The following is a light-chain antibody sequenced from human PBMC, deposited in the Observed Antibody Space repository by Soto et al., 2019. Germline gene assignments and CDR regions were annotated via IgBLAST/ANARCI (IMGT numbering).Light chain of an antibody. V-gene: IGKV1-39*01. Sequence: DIQMTQSPSSLSAYVGDRVTITCRASQYINTYLNWFQQKPGKAPELLIYAASSLHGGVPSRFSGSGSGKDFTLTISSLQPEDFATYHCQQSYRTPRAFGLGTKVEIK. J-gene: IGKJ1*01. CDR1: QYINTY. CDR3: QQSYRTPRA. CDR2: AAS.